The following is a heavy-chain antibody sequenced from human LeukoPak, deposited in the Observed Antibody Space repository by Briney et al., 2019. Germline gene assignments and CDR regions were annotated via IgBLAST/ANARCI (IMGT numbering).Heavy chain of an antibody. CDR3: ARDYIAYDPLDY. V-gene: IGHV3-21*01. J-gene: IGHJ4*02. CDR1: GFTFSTYD. CDR2: ISSRSSSI. Sequence: PGGSLRLSCAAPGFTFSTYDMNWVRQAPGKGLEWVSSISSRSSSIYYADSVKGRFTISRDNAKNSLYLQMNSLRAEDTAVYWCARDYIAYDPLDYWGQGTLVTVSS. D-gene: IGHD3-3*01.